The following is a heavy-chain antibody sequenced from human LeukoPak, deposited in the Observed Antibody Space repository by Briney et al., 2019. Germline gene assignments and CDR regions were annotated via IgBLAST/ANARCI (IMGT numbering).Heavy chain of an antibody. D-gene: IGHD1-26*01. V-gene: IGHV1-18*01. CDR3: ARPYKGAVGDY. CDR1: GYTFTSYG. Sequence: ASVKVSCKTSGYTFTSYGLSWVRQAPGQGLEWMGWISAYNGHTNYAQMLQGRVTMTTDTSTTTAYMELRNLRSDDTAIYYCARPYKGAVGDYWGQGTLVTVSS. J-gene: IGHJ4*02. CDR2: ISAYNGHT.